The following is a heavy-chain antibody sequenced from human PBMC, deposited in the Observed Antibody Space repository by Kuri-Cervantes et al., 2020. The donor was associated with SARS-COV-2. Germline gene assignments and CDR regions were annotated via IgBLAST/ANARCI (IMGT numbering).Heavy chain of an antibody. V-gene: IGHV1-3*02. Sequence: ASVKVSCKASGYTFTSYAMHWVRQAPGQRLEWMGWSNAGNGNTKYSQEFQGRVTITRDTSASTAYMELSSLRSEDTAVYYCATSSALFYDSSGYYRRVSWFDPWGQGTLVTVSS. CDR3: ATSSALFYDSSGYYRRVSWFDP. J-gene: IGHJ5*02. CDR2: SNAGNGNT. CDR1: GYTFTSYA. D-gene: IGHD3-22*01.